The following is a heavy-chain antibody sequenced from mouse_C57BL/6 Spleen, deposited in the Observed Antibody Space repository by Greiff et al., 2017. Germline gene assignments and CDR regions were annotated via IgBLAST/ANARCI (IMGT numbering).Heavy chain of an antibody. CDR2: IYPRSGNT. Sequence: QVQLQQSGAELARPGASVKLSCKASGYTFTSYGISWVKQRTGQGLEWIGEIYPRSGNTYYNEQFKGKATLTADKSSSTAYMELRSLTSEDAAVDFCAIRVWDPYYVDDWGQGTTRTVSS. CDR3: AIRVWDPYYVDD. CDR1: GYTFTSYG. D-gene: IGHD4-1*01. V-gene: IGHV1-81*01. J-gene: IGHJ2*01.